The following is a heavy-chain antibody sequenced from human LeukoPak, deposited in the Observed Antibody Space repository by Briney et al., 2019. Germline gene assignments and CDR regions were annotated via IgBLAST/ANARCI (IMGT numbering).Heavy chain of an antibody. CDR3: AKKNSGSYYLKDAFDT. CDR1: GFTFSSYA. Sequence: GGSLRLSCAASGFTFSSYAMSWVRQAPGKGLEWVSAISGSGGSTYYADSVKGRFTISRDNSKNALYLQMNSLRAEDTAVYYCAKKNSGSYYLKDAFDTWGQGTMVTVSS. D-gene: IGHD1-26*01. CDR2: ISGSGGST. V-gene: IGHV3-23*01. J-gene: IGHJ3*02.